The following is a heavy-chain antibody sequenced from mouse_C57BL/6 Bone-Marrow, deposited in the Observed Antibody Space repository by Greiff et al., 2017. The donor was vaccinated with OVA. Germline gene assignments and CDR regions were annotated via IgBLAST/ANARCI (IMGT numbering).Heavy chain of an antibody. CDR1: GYTFTSYW. J-gene: IGHJ1*03. CDR3: AYYGSSDWYFDV. Sequence: QQSCKASGYTFTSYWMHWVKQRPGRGLEWIGRIDPNSGGTKYNEKFKSKATLTVDKPSSTAYMQLSSLTSEDSAVYYCAYYGSSDWYFDVWGTGTTVTVSS. V-gene: IGHV1-72*01. CDR2: IDPNSGGT. D-gene: IGHD1-1*01.